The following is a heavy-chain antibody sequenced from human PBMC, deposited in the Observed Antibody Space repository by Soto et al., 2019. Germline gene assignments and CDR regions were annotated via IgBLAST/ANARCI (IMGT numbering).Heavy chain of an antibody. CDR3: AKNGQPTYYYYGMDV. Sequence: ASVKVSCKASGYTFTSYDINWVRQAPGQGLEWMGWISAYNGNTNYAQKLQGRVTMTTDTSTSTAYMELRSLTSDDRAVYYCAKNGQPTYYYYGMDVWGQGTTVTVSS. CDR1: GYTFTSYD. D-gene: IGHD2-8*01. V-gene: IGHV1-18*01. CDR2: ISAYNGNT. J-gene: IGHJ6*02.